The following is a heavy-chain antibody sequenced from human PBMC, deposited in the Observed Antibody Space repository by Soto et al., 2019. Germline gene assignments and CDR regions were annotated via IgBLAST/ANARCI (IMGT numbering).Heavy chain of an antibody. CDR2: IYWDDDK. J-gene: IGHJ4*02. Sequence: QITLKESGPTRVKPTQTLTLTCTFSGFSLSTSGVGVGWIRQPPGKALERLALIYWDDDKRYSPSLKSRLTITKDTSKNQVVLTLTNVDPLDTATYYCAHRAGFYGNWNGGSFDFWGQGVLVTVSS. D-gene: IGHD1-1*01. V-gene: IGHV2-5*02. CDR3: AHRAGFYGNWNGGSFDF. CDR1: GFSLSTSGVG.